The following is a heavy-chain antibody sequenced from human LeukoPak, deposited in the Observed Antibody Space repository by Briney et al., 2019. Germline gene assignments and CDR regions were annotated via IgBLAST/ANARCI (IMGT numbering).Heavy chain of an antibody. V-gene: IGHV3-20*04. D-gene: IGHD3-22*01. Sequence: GGSLRLSCAASGFTFDDYDMSWVRQAPGKGLEWVSGINWNGDSTGYADSVKGRVTISRDNAKNSLYMQMSSLRAEDTVLYYCARRSTYYDSSGYQGYYFDYWGQGTLVTVSS. CDR3: ARRSTYYDSSGYQGYYFDY. J-gene: IGHJ4*02. CDR1: GFTFDDYD. CDR2: INWNGDST.